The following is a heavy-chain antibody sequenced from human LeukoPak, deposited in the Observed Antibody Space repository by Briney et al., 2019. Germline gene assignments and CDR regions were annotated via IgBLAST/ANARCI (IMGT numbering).Heavy chain of an antibody. J-gene: IGHJ4*02. CDR3: ARAAVAGFDY. D-gene: IGHD6-19*01. V-gene: IGHV3-21*01. Sequence: PGRSLRLSCAASGFTFSSYSMNWVRQAPGKGLEWVSSISSSSSYIYYADSVKGRFTISRDNAKNSLYLQMNSLRAEDTAVYYCARAAVAGFDYWGQGTLVTVSS. CDR1: GFTFSSYS. CDR2: ISSSSSYI.